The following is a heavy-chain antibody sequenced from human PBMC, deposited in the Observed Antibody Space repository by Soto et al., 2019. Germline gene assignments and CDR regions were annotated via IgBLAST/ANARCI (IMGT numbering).Heavy chain of an antibody. CDR1: GFTFSSYA. V-gene: IGHV3-23*01. CDR3: AKETYAVGNHNYAFDI. D-gene: IGHD1-1*01. Sequence: GGSLRLSCAASGFTFSSYAMSWVRQAPGKGLEWVSAISGSGGSTYYADSVKGRFTISRDNSKNTLYLQMNSLRAEDTAVYYCAKETYAVGNHNYAFDIWGQGTMVTVSS. J-gene: IGHJ3*02. CDR2: ISGSGGST.